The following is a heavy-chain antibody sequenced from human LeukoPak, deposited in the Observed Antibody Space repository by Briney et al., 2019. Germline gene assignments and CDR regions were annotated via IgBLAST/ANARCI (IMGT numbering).Heavy chain of an antibody. CDR3: AKGDYYGSGSYYYPPYYYGMDV. CDR2: ISYDGSNK. D-gene: IGHD3-10*01. CDR1: GFTFSSYG. Sequence: PGRSLRHSCSASGFTFSSYGMHWVRQAPGKGLEWVAVISYDGSNKYYADSVKGRFTISRDNSKNTLYLQMNSLRAEDTAVYYCAKGDYYGSGSYYYPPYYYGMDVWGQGTTVTVSS. J-gene: IGHJ6*02. V-gene: IGHV3-30*18.